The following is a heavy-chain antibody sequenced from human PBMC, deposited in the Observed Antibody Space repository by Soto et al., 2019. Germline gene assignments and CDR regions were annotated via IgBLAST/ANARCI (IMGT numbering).Heavy chain of an antibody. V-gene: IGHV1-2*02. CDR2: INPKFGDT. CDR3: ARNMDYYYGRGSGNGHGV. CDR1: GYTFTAYH. Sequence: QVQLVQSGAEVKEPGDSVRVSCEASGYTFTAYHIHWVRQAPGQGLEWMGWINPKFGDTTYAQYFQGRVSMTRDMSISTVYMELSRLTSDDTAIYYCARNMDYYYGRGSGNGHGVWGQGTTVTVFS. D-gene: IGHD3-10*02. J-gene: IGHJ6*02.